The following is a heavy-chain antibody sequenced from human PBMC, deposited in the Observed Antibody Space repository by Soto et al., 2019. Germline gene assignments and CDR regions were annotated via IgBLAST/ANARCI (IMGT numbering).Heavy chain of an antibody. CDR3: ARDAGATAIQGPHYFDY. CDR1: GGTFTSYG. J-gene: IGHJ4*02. D-gene: IGHD2-21*02. CDR2: ISAYNGNT. Sequence: ASVKVSCKASGGTFTSYGISWVRQAPGQGLEWMGWISAYNGNTNYAQKLQGRVTMTTDTSTSTAYMELRSLRSDDTAVYYCARDAGATAIQGPHYFDYWGQGTLVTVSS. V-gene: IGHV1-18*01.